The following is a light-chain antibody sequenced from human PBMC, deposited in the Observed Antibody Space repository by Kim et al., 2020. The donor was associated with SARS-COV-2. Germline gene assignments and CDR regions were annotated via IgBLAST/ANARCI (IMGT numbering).Light chain of an antibody. CDR1: SGRVRKSNL. CDR3: CSYASSTTVV. Sequence: SIATSSTGTSGRVRKSNLVSWYQHRPDKAPKPMIYEVTKRPSGVSNRFSGSKARNTASLTISGLQAEDEADYYCCSYASSTTVVFGGGTQLTVL. V-gene: IGLV2-23*02. J-gene: IGLJ2*01. CDR2: EVT.